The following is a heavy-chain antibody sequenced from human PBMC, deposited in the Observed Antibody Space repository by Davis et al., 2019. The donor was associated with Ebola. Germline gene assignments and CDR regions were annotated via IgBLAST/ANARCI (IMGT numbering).Heavy chain of an antibody. V-gene: IGHV1-46*01. CDR1: GYRFTSYY. Sequence: ASVKVSCKAAGYRFTSYYMHWVRQAPGQGLEWMGIINTITGGTSYAQNFQVRVNMTRDTSTSTVYMELSSLRSEDTAVYYCAREGGRYYDSSGYVFDIWGQGTMVKVSS. CDR2: INTITGGT. CDR3: AREGGRYYDSSGYVFDI. J-gene: IGHJ3*02. D-gene: IGHD3-22*01.